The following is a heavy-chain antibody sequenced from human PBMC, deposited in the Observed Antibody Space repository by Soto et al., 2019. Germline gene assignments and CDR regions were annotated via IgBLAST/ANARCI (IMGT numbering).Heavy chain of an antibody. CDR1: GNSFTSYL. CDR2: IYPGDSDT. CDR3: ARLERENWFDP. V-gene: IGHV5-51*01. Sequence: XESLKVSWKCSGNSFTSYLIGLVLQMPGKGLEWMGIIYPGDSDTRYSPSFQGQVTVSADKSISTAYLQWSSLKASDTAMYYCARLERENWFDPWGQGTLVTVSS. J-gene: IGHJ5*02. D-gene: IGHD1-1*01.